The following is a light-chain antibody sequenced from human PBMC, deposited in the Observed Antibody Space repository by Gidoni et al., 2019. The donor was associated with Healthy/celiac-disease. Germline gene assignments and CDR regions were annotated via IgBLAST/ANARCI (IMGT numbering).Light chain of an antibody. Sequence: DIEMTQSPLSLPVTPGEPASISCRSSQSLLHSNGYNYLDWYLQKPGQSPQLLIYLGSNRASGVPDRFSGSGSGTDFTLKISRVEAEDVGVYYCMQALQTPLFTFXPXTKVDIK. CDR1: QSLLHSNGYNY. V-gene: IGKV2-28*01. CDR3: MQALQTPLFT. J-gene: IGKJ3*01. CDR2: LGS.